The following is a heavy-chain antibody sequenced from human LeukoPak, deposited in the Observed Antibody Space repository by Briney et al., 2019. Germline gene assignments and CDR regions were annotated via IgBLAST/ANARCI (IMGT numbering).Heavy chain of an antibody. Sequence: SGTLSLTCAVSGGSISSSNWWSWVRQPPGKGLEWIGEIYHSGSTNYNPSLKSRVTISVDTSKNQFSLKLSSVTAADTAVYYCARGATVSPYYYYYGMDVWGQGTTVTVSS. CDR2: IYHSGST. CDR1: GGSISSSNW. V-gene: IGHV4-4*02. D-gene: IGHD4-17*01. J-gene: IGHJ6*02. CDR3: ARGATVSPYYYYYGMDV.